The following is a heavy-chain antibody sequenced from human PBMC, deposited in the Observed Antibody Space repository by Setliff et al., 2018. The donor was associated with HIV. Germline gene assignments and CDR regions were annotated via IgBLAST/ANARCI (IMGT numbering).Heavy chain of an antibody. CDR2: LYYTGST. D-gene: IGHD1-1*01. J-gene: IGHJ4*02. CDR3: ARRGWNAYKAFDY. Sequence: PSETLSLTCTVSGGSINSSSYYWGWIRQPPGKGLECIGNLYYTGSTYYNPSLKSRLTISVDTSKNQFSLKLSSVTAADTAVYYCARRGWNAYKAFDYWGQGTLVTVSS. CDR1: GGSINSSSYY. V-gene: IGHV4-39*01.